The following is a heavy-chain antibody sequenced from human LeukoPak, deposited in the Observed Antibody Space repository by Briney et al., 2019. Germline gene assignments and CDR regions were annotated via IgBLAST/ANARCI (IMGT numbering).Heavy chain of an antibody. V-gene: IGHV4-39*07. CDR3: ARGALPDFDY. CDR1: GGSISSSSYY. J-gene: IGHJ4*02. D-gene: IGHD3-10*01. CDR2: IYYSGST. Sequence: SETLSLTCTVSGGSISSSSYYWGWIRQPPGKGLEWIGSIYYSGSTYYNPSLKSRVTISVDTSKNQFSLKLSSVTAADTAVYYCARGALPDFDYWGQGTLVTVSS.